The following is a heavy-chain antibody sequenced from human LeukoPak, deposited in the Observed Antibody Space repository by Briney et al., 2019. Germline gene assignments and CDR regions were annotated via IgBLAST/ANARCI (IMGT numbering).Heavy chain of an antibody. CDR2: IYHSGST. J-gene: IGHJ4*02. Sequence: SETLSLTCAVSGGSISSSNWWSWVRQPPGKGLEWIGEIYHSGSTNYNPSLKSRVTISVDKSKNQFSLKLSSVTAADTAVYYCARQLAYCGGDCNFYWGQGTPVTVSS. CDR1: GGSISSSNW. CDR3: ARQLAYCGGDCNFY. D-gene: IGHD2-21*02. V-gene: IGHV4-4*02.